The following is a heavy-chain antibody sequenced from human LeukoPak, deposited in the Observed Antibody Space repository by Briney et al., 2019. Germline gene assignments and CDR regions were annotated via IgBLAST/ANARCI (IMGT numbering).Heavy chain of an antibody. D-gene: IGHD3-3*01. CDR1: GVSISSSSYY. J-gene: IGHJ6*03. CDR3: ARHGVVTDYYYYYYMDV. V-gene: IGHV4-39*01. Sequence: SETLSLTCTVSGVSISSSSYYWGWLRQPPGKELEWNGSSYYSGSTYYNPSLKSRVTISVDTSKNQFSLKLSCVTAADTAVYYCARHGVVTDYYYYYYMDVWGKGTTVTVSS. CDR2: SYYSGST.